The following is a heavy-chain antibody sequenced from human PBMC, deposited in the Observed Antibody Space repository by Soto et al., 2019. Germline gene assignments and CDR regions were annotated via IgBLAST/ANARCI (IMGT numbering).Heavy chain of an antibody. V-gene: IGHV6-1*01. Sequence: SQTLSLTCVISGDSVSSNSAAWNWIRQSPSRGLEWLGRTYYRSKWYNDYAVSVKSRITINPDTSKNQFSLQLNSVTPEDTAVYYCARDRTIVVCYYYGMDVWGQGTTVTVSS. D-gene: IGHD3-22*01. CDR3: ARDRTIVVCYYYGMDV. J-gene: IGHJ6*02. CDR1: GDSVSSNSAA. CDR2: TYYRSKWYN.